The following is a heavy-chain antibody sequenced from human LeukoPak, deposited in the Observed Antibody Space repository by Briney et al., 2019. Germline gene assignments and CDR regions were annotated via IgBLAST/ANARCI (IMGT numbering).Heavy chain of an antibody. V-gene: IGHV4-34*01. J-gene: IGHJ1*01. Sequence: TSETLSLTCTVSGGPISSYYWSWIRQPPGKGLEWIGEINHSGSTNYNPSLKSRVTISVDTSKNQFSLKLSSVTAADTAVYYCARGHSSIGYFQHWGQGTLVTVSS. CDR3: ARGHSSIGYFQH. CDR1: GGPISSYY. CDR2: INHSGST.